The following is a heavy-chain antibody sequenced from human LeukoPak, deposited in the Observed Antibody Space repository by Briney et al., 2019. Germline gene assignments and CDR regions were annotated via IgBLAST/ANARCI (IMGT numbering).Heavy chain of an antibody. J-gene: IGHJ4*02. D-gene: IGHD5-12*01. CDR1: GFTFSNYG. CDR3: AKDRTASYDGLVDY. V-gene: IGHV3-30*18. CDR2: ISYDGSNK. Sequence: GGSLRLSCAASGFTFSNYGMHWVRQAPGKGLEWVAVISYDGSNKYYTDSVKGRFTISRDNSKNTLYLQMNSLRAEDTAVYYCAKDRTASYDGLVDYWGQGTLVTVSS.